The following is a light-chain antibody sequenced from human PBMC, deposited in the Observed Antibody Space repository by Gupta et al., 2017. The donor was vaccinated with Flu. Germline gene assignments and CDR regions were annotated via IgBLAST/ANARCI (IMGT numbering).Light chain of an antibody. CDR1: SGHSDYA. CDR2: LNSDGSH. Sequence: QLVLTQPPSASASLGASVKLTCTLSSGHSDYAIAWHQQQPEKGPRFLMRLNSDGSHNKGDGIPDRFSGSSSGAERYLTISSLQSEDEADYYCQTWGFGSWVFGEGTQLTVL. CDR3: QTWGFGSWV. V-gene: IGLV4-69*01. J-gene: IGLJ3*02.